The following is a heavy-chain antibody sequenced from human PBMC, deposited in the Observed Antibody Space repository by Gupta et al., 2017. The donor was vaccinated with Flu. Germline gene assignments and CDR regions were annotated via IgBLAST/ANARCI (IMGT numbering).Heavy chain of an antibody. D-gene: IGHD5-18*01. Sequence: QVQVVESGGDLVKPGGSLRLSCVGSGFTFSDHYLSWIRQAPGKGLEWISYISNSGSTIYYADSVKGRFTISRDSAENSLYLQMSSLRAEDTAVYYCARALGYTYGYAFWGQGTLVTVSS. CDR2: ISNSGSTI. CDR1: GFTFSDHY. CDR3: ARALGYTYGYAF. J-gene: IGHJ4*02. V-gene: IGHV3-11*01.